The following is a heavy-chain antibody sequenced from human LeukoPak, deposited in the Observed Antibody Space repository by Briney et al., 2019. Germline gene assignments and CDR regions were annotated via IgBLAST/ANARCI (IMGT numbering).Heavy chain of an antibody. J-gene: IGHJ4*02. D-gene: IGHD6-13*01. Sequence: GGSLRLSCAASGFTFSSYSMNWVRQAPGKGLEWVSSISSSSSYIYYADSVKGRFTISRDNAKNSLYLQMNSLRAEDTAVYYCARDNGAAAVNFDYWGQGTLVTVSS. CDR2: ISSSSSYI. V-gene: IGHV3-21*01. CDR3: ARDNGAAAVNFDY. CDR1: GFTFSSYS.